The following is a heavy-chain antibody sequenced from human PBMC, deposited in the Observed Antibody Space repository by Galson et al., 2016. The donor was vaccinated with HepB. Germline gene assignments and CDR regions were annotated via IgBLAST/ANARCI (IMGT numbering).Heavy chain of an antibody. CDR2: ISAYNGNT. V-gene: IGHV1-18*04. Sequence: GYTFTNFGISWVRQAPGQGLEWMGWISAYNGNTNYAKKFQGRVTMTTETSTSTAYMELRSLTSDDTAVYYCARDGYYGSGKNSFDIWGQGTMVTVSS. D-gene: IGHD3-10*01. CDR1: GYTFTNFG. CDR3: ARDGYYGSGKNSFDI. J-gene: IGHJ3*02.